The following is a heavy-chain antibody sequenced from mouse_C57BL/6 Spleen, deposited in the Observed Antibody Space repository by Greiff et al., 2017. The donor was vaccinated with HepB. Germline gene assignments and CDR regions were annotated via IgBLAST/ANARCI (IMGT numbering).Heavy chain of an antibody. V-gene: IGHV1-69*01. J-gene: IGHJ4*01. D-gene: IGHD2-10*02. CDR1: GYTFTSYW. Sequence: QVQLQQPGAELVMPGASVKLSCKASGYTFTSYWMHWVKQRPGQGLEWIGEIDPSDSYTNYNQKFKGKSTLTVDKSSSTAYMQLSSLTSEDSAVYYCARGGSILYAMDYWGQGISVTVSS. CDR3: ARGGSILYAMDY. CDR2: IDPSDSYT.